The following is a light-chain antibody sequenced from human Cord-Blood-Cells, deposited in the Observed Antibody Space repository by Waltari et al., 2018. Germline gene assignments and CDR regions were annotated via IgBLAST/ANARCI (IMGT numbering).Light chain of an antibody. CDR1: QSISSY. CDR2: AAS. CDR3: QQSYSTPRFT. J-gene: IGKJ3*01. Sequence: DIQMTQSPSSLSASVGDRVTLTCRANQSISSYLNWYQQKPGKAPKLLIYAASSLQSGVPSRCSGSGSGTDFTLTISSLQPEDFATYYCQQSYSTPRFTFGPGTKVDIK. V-gene: IGKV1-39*01.